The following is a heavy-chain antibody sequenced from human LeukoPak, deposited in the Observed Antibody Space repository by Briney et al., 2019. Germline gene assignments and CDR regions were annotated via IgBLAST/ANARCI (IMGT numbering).Heavy chain of an antibody. V-gene: IGHV3-33*06. Sequence: PGGSLRLSCAASGFTFSSYAMSWVRQAPGKGLEWVAVIWSDGSDKYYADSVKGRFTISRDNSKSTLYLQMNSLRAEDTAVYYCAKDTGVATIIYWYFDLWGRGTLVTVSS. CDR2: IWSDGSDK. CDR3: AKDTGVATIIYWYFDL. J-gene: IGHJ2*01. CDR1: GFTFSSYA. D-gene: IGHD5-12*01.